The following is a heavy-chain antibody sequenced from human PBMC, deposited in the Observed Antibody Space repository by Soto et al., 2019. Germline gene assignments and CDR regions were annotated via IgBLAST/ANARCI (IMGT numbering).Heavy chain of an antibody. CDR3: AKGGGQWWFIDY. J-gene: IGHJ4*02. CDR2: ISHDGGEE. Sequence: QVQLVESGGGVVQPGRSLRLSCAGSGFTFGNYGMHWVRQAPGKGLEWLTVISHDGGEEYYIDAVKGRFTISRDNSKKTVYVDMNSVRAEDTAVYYCAKGGGQWWFIDYWGQGTLVTVSS. D-gene: IGHD2-15*01. V-gene: IGHV3-30*18. CDR1: GFTFGNYG.